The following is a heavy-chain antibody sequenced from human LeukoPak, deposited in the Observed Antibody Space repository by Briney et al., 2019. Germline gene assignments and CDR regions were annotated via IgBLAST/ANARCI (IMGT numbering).Heavy chain of an antibody. D-gene: IGHD4-17*01. V-gene: IGHV4-59*01. Sequence: SETLSLTCTVSGGSISSYYWSWIRQPPGKGLEGIGYIYYSGSTNYNPSLKSRVTMSVDTSKNQFSLKLNSVTAADTAVYYCSRTTVTTEYYFDYWGQGTLVTVSS. CDR1: GGSISSYY. J-gene: IGHJ4*02. CDR3: SRTTVTTEYYFDY. CDR2: IYYSGST.